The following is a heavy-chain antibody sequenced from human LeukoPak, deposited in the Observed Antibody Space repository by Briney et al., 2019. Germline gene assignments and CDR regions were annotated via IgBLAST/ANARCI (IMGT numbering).Heavy chain of an antibody. D-gene: IGHD1-26*01. CDR3: ARGGATYYYFDY. J-gene: IGHJ4*02. V-gene: IGHV4-59*01. CDR1: GGSISSYY. CDR2: IYHDGST. Sequence: SETLSLTCTVSGGSISSYYWSWIRQPAGKGLEWIGYIYHDGSTNHSPSLKSRVTISVDTSKNQFSLKLTPVTAADTAVYYCARGGATYYYFDYWGQGTLVTVSS.